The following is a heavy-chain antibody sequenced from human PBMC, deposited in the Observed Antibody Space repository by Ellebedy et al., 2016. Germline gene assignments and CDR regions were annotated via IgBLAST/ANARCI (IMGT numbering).Heavy chain of an antibody. J-gene: IGHJ4*02. CDR3: AREGGDFWSGYYARGAYPGDY. CDR1: GFTFSSYW. V-gene: IGHV3-7*01. Sequence: GGSLRLSXAASGFTFSSYWMSWVRQAPGKGLEWVANIKQDGSEKYYVDSVKGRFTISRDNAKNSLYLQMNSLRAEDTAVYYCAREGGDFWSGYYARGAYPGDYWGQGTLVTVSS. CDR2: IKQDGSEK. D-gene: IGHD3-3*01.